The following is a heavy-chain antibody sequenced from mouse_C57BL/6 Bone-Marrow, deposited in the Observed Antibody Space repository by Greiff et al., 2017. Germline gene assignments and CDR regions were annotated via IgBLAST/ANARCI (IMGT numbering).Heavy chain of an antibody. Sequence: EVKLVESGGGLVKPGGSLKLSCAASGFTFSDYGMHWVRQAPEKGLEWVAYISSGSSTIYYADTVKGRFTISRDNAKNTLFLQMTSLRSEDTAMYYCARSGNYVGVWFAYWGQGTLVTVSA. V-gene: IGHV5-17*01. CDR2: ISSGSSTI. CDR3: ARSGNYVGVWFAY. D-gene: IGHD1-1*01. J-gene: IGHJ3*01. CDR1: GFTFSDYG.